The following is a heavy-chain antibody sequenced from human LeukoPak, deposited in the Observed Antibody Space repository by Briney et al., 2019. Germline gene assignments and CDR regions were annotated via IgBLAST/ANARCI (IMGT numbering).Heavy chain of an antibody. D-gene: IGHD2-15*01. CDR2: IIPIFGTA. V-gene: IGHV1-69*05. Sequence: APVKVSFKASGGTFNSYAISWVRQAPGQGLGGMGGIIPIFGTANYAQKFQGRVTITTDESTSTAYMELSSLRSEDTAVYYCASGGHYCSGGSCHTNWFDPWGQGTLVTVSS. J-gene: IGHJ5*02. CDR1: GGTFNSYA. CDR3: ASGGHYCSGGSCHTNWFDP.